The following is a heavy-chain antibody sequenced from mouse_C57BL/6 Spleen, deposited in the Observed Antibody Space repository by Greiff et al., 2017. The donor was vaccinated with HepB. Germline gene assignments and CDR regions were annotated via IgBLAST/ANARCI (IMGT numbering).Heavy chain of an antibody. CDR1: GYTFTSYW. J-gene: IGHJ1*03. CDR3: ARRGYCGSSGYVDV. CDR2: IYPGSGST. V-gene: IGHV1-55*01. Sequence: QVQLQQPGAELVKPGASVKLSCKASGYTFTSYWITWVKQRPGQGLEWIGDIYPGSGSTNYNEKFKSKATLTVDTSSSTAYMQLSSLTSEDSAVYDCARRGYCGSSGYVDVWGTGTTVTVSS. D-gene: IGHD1-1*01.